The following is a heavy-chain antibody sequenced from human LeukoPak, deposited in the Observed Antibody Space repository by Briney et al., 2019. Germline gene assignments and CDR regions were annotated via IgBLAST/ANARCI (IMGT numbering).Heavy chain of an antibody. Sequence: ASVKVSCKASGYTFTSYAMHWVRQAPGQRLEWMGWINAGNGNTKYSQKFQGRVTITRDTSASTAYMELSSLRSEDTAVYYCARDDWGSTSIGGVDVWGQGTTVTVSS. J-gene: IGHJ6*02. CDR2: INAGNGNT. D-gene: IGHD2-21*01. CDR1: GYTFTSYA. CDR3: ARDDWGSTSIGGVDV. V-gene: IGHV1-3*01.